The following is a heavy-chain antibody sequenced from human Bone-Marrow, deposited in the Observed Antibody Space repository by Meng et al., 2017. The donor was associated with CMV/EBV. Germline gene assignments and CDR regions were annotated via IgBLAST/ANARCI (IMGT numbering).Heavy chain of an antibody. CDR1: GFTFSSYA. J-gene: IGHJ6*02. CDR3: AKEYAGRRISSTSYYYYYYGMDV. V-gene: IGHV3-9*01. CDR2: ISWNSGSI. Sequence: SLRLSCAASGFTFSSYAMSWVRQAPGKGLEWVSGISWNSGSIGYADSVKGRFTISRDNAKNSLYLQMNSLRAEDTALYYCAKEYAGRRISSTSYYYYYYGMDVWGQGTTVTVSS. D-gene: IGHD2-2*01.